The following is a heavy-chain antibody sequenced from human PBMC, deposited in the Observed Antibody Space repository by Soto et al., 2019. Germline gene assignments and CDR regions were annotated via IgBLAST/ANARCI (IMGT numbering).Heavy chain of an antibody. Sequence: PGESLKISCKGSGYSFTSYWIGWVRQMPGKGLEWMGIIYPGDSDTRYSPSFQGQVTISADKSISTAYLQWSSLKASDTAMYYCASGRIAVAGTDYYYGMDVWGQGTTVNVSS. CDR2: IYPGDSDT. V-gene: IGHV5-51*01. J-gene: IGHJ6*02. CDR1: GYSFTSYW. CDR3: ASGRIAVAGTDYYYGMDV. D-gene: IGHD6-19*01.